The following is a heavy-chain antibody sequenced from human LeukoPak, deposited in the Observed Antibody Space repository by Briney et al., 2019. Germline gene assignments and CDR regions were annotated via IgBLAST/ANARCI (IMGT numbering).Heavy chain of an antibody. V-gene: IGHV3-23*01. Sequence: GRPLRLSCAASGFTFTNYAMSWVRQAPGKGLEWVSIISGGGGTKYYADSVKGRFTISRDNAKNSLFLQMNSLRDEDTAVYYCARFSTHFDYWGQGTLVTVSS. J-gene: IGHJ4*02. D-gene: IGHD3-3*02. CDR3: ARFSTHFDY. CDR2: ISGGGGTK. CDR1: GFTFTNYA.